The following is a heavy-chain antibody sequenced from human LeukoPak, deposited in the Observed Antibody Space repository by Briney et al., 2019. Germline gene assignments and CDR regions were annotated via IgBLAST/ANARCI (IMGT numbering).Heavy chain of an antibody. J-gene: IGHJ4*02. V-gene: IGHV5-51*01. CDR2: IYPWDSDT. D-gene: IGHD2-2*01. CDR1: GYSFASYW. CDR3: ARQWGDCSSTSCYSAY. Sequence: GESLKISCKGSGYSFASYWIAWVRQMPGKGLEWMGIIYPWDSDTRYSPSFQGQVTISADKSISTAYLQWISLKASDTAIYYCARQWGDCSSTSCYSAYWGQGTLVTVSS.